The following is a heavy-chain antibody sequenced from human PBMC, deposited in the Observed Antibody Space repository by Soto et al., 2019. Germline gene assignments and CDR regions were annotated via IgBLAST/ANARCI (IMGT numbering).Heavy chain of an antibody. V-gene: IGHV4-39*01. CDR1: GGSISSAPSY. Sequence: SETLSLTCTVSGGSISSAPSYWAWIRQPPGKGLEWIGHIFYSGRTTYSPSLRSRVSISADTSKNQFSLKLSPMTAADAAVFFSVGLKSSTLLSHWGQGTLVTVSS. CDR2: IFYSGRT. J-gene: IGHJ4*02. CDR3: VGLKSSTLLSH. D-gene: IGHD2-15*01.